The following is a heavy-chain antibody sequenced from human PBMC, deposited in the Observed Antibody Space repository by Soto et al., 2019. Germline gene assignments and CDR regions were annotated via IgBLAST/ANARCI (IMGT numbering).Heavy chain of an antibody. CDR2: IYHSGST. CDR3: ARTRTVAYYYGMDV. D-gene: IGHD4-4*01. CDR1: GGSISSGGYS. V-gene: IGHV4-30-2*01. Sequence: PSETLSLTCAVSGGSISSGGYSWSWIRQPPGKGLEWIGYIYHSGSTYYNPSLKSRVTISVDRSKNQFSLKLSSVTAADTAVYYCARTRTVAYYYGMDVWGQGTTVT. J-gene: IGHJ6*02.